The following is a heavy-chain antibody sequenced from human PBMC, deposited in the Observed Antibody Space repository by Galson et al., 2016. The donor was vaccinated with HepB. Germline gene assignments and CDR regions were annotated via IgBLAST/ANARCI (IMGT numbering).Heavy chain of an antibody. Sequence: SLRLSCAASGFTFSGYWLSWVRQAPGKALEWVANINQDGSEKYYVDSVRGRFSISRGNAKNSPYLQMNSLRVEDTAVYYCARELQEGWFDPWGQGTLVTVSS. V-gene: IGHV3-7*01. CDR3: ARELQEGWFDP. CDR1: GFTFSGYW. CDR2: INQDGSEK. J-gene: IGHJ5*02.